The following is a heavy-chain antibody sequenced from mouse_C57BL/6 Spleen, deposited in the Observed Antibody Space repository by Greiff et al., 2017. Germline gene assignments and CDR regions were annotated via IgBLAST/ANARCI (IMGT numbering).Heavy chain of an antibody. CDR3: ARDIRVAMDY. J-gene: IGHJ4*01. Sequence: EVQLQESGPGLVKPSQSLSLTCSVTGYSITSGYYWNLIRQLPGNKLEWMGYISYDGSTNYNPSLKNRISITRDTSKNKFFLKLNSVTTEDTATYYCARDIRVAMDYWGQGTSVTVSS. D-gene: IGHD1-1*01. CDR1: GYSITSGYY. CDR2: ISYDGST. V-gene: IGHV3-6*01.